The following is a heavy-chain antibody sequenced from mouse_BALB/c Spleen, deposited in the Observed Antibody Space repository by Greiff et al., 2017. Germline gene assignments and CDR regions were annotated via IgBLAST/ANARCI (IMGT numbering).Heavy chain of an antibody. J-gene: IGHJ3*01. Sequence: DLVKPGASVKLSCKASGYTFTSYWINWIKQRPGQGLEWIGRIAPGSGSTYYNEMFKGKATLTVDTSSSTAYIQLSSLSSEDSAVYFCAREGPSFAYWGQGTLVTVSA. CDR3: AREGPSFAY. CDR1: GYTFTSYW. V-gene: IGHV1S41*01. CDR2: IAPGSGST.